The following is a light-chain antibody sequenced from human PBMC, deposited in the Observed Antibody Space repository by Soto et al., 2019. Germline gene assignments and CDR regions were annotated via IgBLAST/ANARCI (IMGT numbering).Light chain of an antibody. CDR1: QNVDTF. V-gene: IGKV3-11*01. J-gene: IGKJ4*01. Sequence: DIVLTQSPGTVSLSPGERASLSCRASQNVDTFLAWYQQKPGQPPRLLMYDASRRITGVPARFSGSGSGTDFTLTITSLEPEDVAVHYCQQRYNWPVTFGAGTRVEI. CDR3: QQRYNWPVT. CDR2: DAS.